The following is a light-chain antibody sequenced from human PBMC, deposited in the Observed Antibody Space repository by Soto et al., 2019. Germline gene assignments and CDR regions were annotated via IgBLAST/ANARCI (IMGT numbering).Light chain of an antibody. J-gene: IGLJ2*01. CDR2: DVS. CDR1: SSDVGGYRY. CDR3: NSYTSSGTLV. Sequence: QSALTQPASVSGSPGQSITISCTGTSSDVGGYRYVSWYQQHPGKAPKLMIYDVSNRPSGVSNRFSGSKSGNTASLTISGLQAEDEADYYCNSYTSSGTLVFGGGTKLTVL. V-gene: IGLV2-14*01.